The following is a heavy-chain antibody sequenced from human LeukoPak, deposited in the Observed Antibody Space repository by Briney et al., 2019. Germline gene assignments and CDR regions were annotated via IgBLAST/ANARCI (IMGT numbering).Heavy chain of an antibody. D-gene: IGHD1-1*01. Sequence: GGSLRLSCTASGFTLKNYAMFWIRQAPGKGLEWVSAISGSGGSTYYADSVKGRFTISRDNSKNTLYLQMNSLRAEDTAVYYCAKGVLDWTRSQQIDYWGQGTLVTVSS. V-gene: IGHV3-23*01. CDR2: ISGSGGST. J-gene: IGHJ4*02. CDR3: AKGVLDWTRSQQIDY. CDR1: GFTLKNYA.